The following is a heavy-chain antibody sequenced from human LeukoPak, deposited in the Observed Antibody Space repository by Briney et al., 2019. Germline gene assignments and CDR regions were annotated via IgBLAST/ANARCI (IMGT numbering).Heavy chain of an antibody. Sequence: RASVKVSCKASGYTFTGYYMHWVRQVPGQGLEWMGWINSNSGDTNYAQKFQGRVTMTRDTSISTAYMELSRLRSDDTAVYYCARDPTRGDLSVYWGQGTLVTVSS. CDR1: GYTFTGYY. J-gene: IGHJ4*02. V-gene: IGHV1-2*02. CDR3: ARDPTRGDLSVY. CDR2: INSNSGDT. D-gene: IGHD7-27*01.